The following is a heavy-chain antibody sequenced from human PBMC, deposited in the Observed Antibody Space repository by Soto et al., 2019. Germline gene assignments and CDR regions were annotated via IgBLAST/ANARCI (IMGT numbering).Heavy chain of an antibody. CDR3: ARGVVVVAASQLGWFDP. CDR2: IIPMFGTT. J-gene: IGHJ5*02. CDR1: GGTFSSYA. D-gene: IGHD2-15*01. Sequence: SVKVSCKASGGTFSSYAIHWVRPAPGLGLEWMGGIIPMFGTTKYTQKFQDRLTMTADESTSTAYMELSGLRSGDTAVYYCARGVVVVAASQLGWFDPWGQGTLVNVST. V-gene: IGHV1-69*13.